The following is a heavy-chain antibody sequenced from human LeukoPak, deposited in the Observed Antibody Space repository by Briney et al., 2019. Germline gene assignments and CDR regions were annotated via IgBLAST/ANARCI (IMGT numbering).Heavy chain of an antibody. CDR2: IIPILGIA. D-gene: IGHD4-17*01. V-gene: IGHV1-69*04. CDR3: AREGIYYGDYSARYYFDY. CDR1: GGTFSSYA. J-gene: IGHJ4*02. Sequence: SVMVSCKASGGTFSSYAISWVRQAPGQGLEWMGRIIPILGIANYAQKFQGRVTITADKSTSTAYMELSSLRSEDTAVYYCAREGIYYGDYSARYYFDYWGQGTLVTVSS.